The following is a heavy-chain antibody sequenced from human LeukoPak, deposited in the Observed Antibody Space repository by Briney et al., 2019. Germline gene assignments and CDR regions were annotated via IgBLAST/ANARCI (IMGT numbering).Heavy chain of an antibody. CDR1: GYTFTGYY. Sequence: GASVKVSCKASGYTFTGYYMHWVRQAPGQGLEWMGWINPNSGGTNYAQKFQGRVTMTRDTSISTAYMELSRLRSDDTAVYYCARTDDILTGYHNYFDYWGQGTLVTVSS. J-gene: IGHJ4*02. D-gene: IGHD3-9*01. V-gene: IGHV1-2*02. CDR3: ARTDDILTGYHNYFDY. CDR2: INPNSGGT.